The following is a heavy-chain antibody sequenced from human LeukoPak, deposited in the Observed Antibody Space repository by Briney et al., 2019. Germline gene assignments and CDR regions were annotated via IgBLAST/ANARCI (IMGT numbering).Heavy chain of an antibody. V-gene: IGHV4-34*01. CDR2: INHSEST. Sequence: PSETLSLTCAVYGGSFSGYYWSWIRQPPGKGLEWIGEINHSESTNYNPSLKSRVTISVDTSKNQFSLKLSSVTAADTAVYYCARLTYYDYVWGSYRQKYFDYWGQGTLVTVSS. J-gene: IGHJ4*02. D-gene: IGHD3-16*02. CDR3: ARLTYYDYVWGSYRQKYFDY. CDR1: GGSFSGYY.